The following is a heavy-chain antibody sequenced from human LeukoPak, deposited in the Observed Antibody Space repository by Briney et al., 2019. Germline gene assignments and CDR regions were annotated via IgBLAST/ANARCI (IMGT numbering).Heavy chain of an antibody. J-gene: IGHJ4*02. V-gene: IGHV1-2*02. Sequence: ASVKVSCKASGYTFTGHYMHWVRQAPGQGLEWMGWINPKNAGTNFAQRFQGRVTMTRDTSISTAYMELSRLRSDDTAVYYCARVNGDGYNPRYYLDYWGQGTLVTVSS. CDR2: INPKNAGT. D-gene: IGHD5-24*01. CDR3: ARVNGDGYNPRYYLDY. CDR1: GYTFTGHY.